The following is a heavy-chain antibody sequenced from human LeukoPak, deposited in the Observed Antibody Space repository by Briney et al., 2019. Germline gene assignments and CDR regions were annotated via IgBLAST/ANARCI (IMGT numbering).Heavy chain of an antibody. D-gene: IGHD2-2*01. CDR1: GFTFRTYA. CDR3: AKSSDGSTSFDQ. Sequence: GGSLRLSCVASGFTFRTYAMSWVRQAPGKGLEWVSGISDSGGTTYYVDSVKGRFTISRDNSKNTLYLQINNLRAEDMALYYCAKSSDGSTSFDQWGQGTLVTVSS. J-gene: IGHJ4*02. CDR2: ISDSGGTT. V-gene: IGHV3-23*01.